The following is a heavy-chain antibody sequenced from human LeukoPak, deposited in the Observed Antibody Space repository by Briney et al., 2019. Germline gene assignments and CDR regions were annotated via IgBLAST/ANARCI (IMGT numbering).Heavy chain of an antibody. CDR2: IWYDGSNK. D-gene: IGHD3-3*01. CDR3: ARDNPYDFWSGYPTGYMDV. V-gene: IGHV3-33*01. J-gene: IGHJ6*02. CDR1: GFTFSSYG. Sequence: GGSLRLSCAASGFTFSSYGMHWVRQAPGKGLEWEAVIWYDGSNKYYADSVKGRFTISRDNSKNTLYLQMNSLRAEDTAVYYCARDNPYDFWSGYPTGYMDVWGQGTTVTVSS.